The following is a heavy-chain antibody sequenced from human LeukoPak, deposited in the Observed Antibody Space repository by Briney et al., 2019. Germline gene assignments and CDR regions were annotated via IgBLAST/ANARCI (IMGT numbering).Heavy chain of an antibody. CDR1: GFTFSNFA. CDR3: AKFVGVSVWCGISGP. J-gene: IGHJ5*02. Sequence: PGGSLRLSCAASGFTFSNFAMSWVRQPPGKGLEWVSAITNSGGTTYYADSVKGRFTISRDNSMNTLYLQMNSLRAEDTAVYYCAKFVGVSVWCGISGPWGQGTLVTVSS. V-gene: IGHV3-23*01. D-gene: IGHD4/OR15-4a*01. CDR2: ITNSGGTT.